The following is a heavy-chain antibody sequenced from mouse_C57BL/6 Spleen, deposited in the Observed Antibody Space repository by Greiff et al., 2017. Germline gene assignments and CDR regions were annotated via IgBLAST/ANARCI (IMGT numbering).Heavy chain of an antibody. CDR3: SSGYYGSSSYAMDY. V-gene: IGHV1-26*01. CDR1: GYTFTDYY. CDR2: INPNNGGT. Sequence: EVQLQQSGPELVKPGASVKISCKASGYTFTDYYMNWVKQSHGKSLEWIGDINPNNGGTSYNQKFKGKATLTVDKSSSTAYMELLSLTSEDSAVFYCSSGYYGSSSYAMDYWGQGASVTVSS. J-gene: IGHJ4*01. D-gene: IGHD1-1*01.